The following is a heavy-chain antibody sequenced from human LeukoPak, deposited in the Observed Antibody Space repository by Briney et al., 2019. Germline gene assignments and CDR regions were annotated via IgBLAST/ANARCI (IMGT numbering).Heavy chain of an antibody. Sequence: PGGSLRLSCAASGFTFSSYAMSWVRQAPGKGLEWVSAISGSGGSTYYADSVKGRFTISRDNSKNTLYLQMNSLRAEDTAVYYCAKDGVVVPAAILNYWGQGTLVTVSS. D-gene: IGHD2-2*01. V-gene: IGHV3-23*01. CDR3: AKDGVVVPAAILNY. CDR1: GFTFSSYA. CDR2: ISGSGGST. J-gene: IGHJ4*02.